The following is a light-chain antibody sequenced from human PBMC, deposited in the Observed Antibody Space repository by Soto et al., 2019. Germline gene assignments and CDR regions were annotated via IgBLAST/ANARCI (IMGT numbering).Light chain of an antibody. V-gene: IGLV2-14*01. Sequence: QSALTQPASVSGSPGQSITISCTGTSSDIGAYNYVAWYQQHPGKAPRLIIYAVSYRPSGVSNRFSGPKSGNTASLSISGLQAEDEAEYYCSSSTTRTTLLFGGGTKVTVL. J-gene: IGLJ3*02. CDR2: AVS. CDR3: SSSTTRTTLL. CDR1: SSDIGAYNY.